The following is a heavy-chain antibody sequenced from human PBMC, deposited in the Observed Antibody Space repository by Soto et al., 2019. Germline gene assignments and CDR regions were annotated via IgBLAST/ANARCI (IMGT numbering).Heavy chain of an antibody. J-gene: IGHJ4*02. V-gene: IGHV4-30-2*01. CDR2: IYHSGST. D-gene: IGHD3-16*01. CDR1: GGSISSGGYS. Sequence: PSETLSLTCAVSGGSISSGGYSWSWIRQPPGKGLEWIGYIYHSGSTYYNPSLKSRVTISVDRSKNQFSLKLSSVTAADTAVYYCARSLWGNNFDYWGQGTLVTVSP. CDR3: ARSLWGNNFDY.